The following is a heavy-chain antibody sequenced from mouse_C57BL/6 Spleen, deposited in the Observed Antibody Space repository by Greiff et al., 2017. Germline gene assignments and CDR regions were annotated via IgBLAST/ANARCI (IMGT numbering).Heavy chain of an antibody. Sequence: QVQLQQPGAELVKPGASVKMSCKASGYTFTSSWITWVKQRPGQGLEWIGDIYPGSGSTNYNEKFKSKATLTVDTSASTAYMQLSSLTSEDSAVYYCARDGNFSGFADWGQGTLVTGSA. CDR1: GYTFTSSW. V-gene: IGHV1-55*01. D-gene: IGHD2-1*01. J-gene: IGHJ3*01. CDR2: IYPGSGST. CDR3: ARDGNFSGFAD.